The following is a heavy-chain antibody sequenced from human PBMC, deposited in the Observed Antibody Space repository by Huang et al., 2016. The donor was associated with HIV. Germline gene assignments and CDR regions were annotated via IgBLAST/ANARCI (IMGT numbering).Heavy chain of an antibody. CDR3: ARRGLRGAVTAYALTG. Sequence: QLRLQESGPGLVKPSETLSLTCTVSGGSISSSCYYWGWIRQPPGKGLEWIGSIYYSGSTYYNPSLKSRVTISIDTSENQFSLKLTSVTAADTAVYYCARRGLRGAVTAYALTGWGQGTLVTVSS. D-gene: IGHD2-21*02. CDR1: GGSISSSCYY. CDR2: IYYSGST. V-gene: IGHV4-39*01. J-gene: IGHJ4*02.